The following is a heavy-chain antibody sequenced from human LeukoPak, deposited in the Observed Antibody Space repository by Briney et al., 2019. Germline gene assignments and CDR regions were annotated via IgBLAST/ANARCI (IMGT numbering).Heavy chain of an antibody. CDR3: ARDYRYMVRGGGWFDP. V-gene: IGHV4-61*02. D-gene: IGHD3-10*01. J-gene: IGHJ5*02. Sequence: PSETLSLTCTVSGGSISSGSYYWSWIRQPAGKGLEWIGRIYTSGSTNYNPSLKSRVTMSVDTSKNQFSLKLSSVTAADTAVYYCARDYRYMVRGGGWFDPWGQGTLVTVSS. CDR1: GGSISSGSYY. CDR2: IYTSGST.